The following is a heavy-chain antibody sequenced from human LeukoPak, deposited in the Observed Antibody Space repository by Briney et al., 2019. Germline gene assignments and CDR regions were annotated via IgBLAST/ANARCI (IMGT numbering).Heavy chain of an antibody. CDR3: AKEMGATGGSFDY. D-gene: IGHD1-26*01. J-gene: IGHJ4*02. CDR2: ISGSGGST. CDR1: GITLSNYA. V-gene: IGHV3-23*01. Sequence: PGGSLRLSCAVSGITLSNYAMSSVRQAPGKGLEWVSAISGSGGSTYSADSVKGRFTISRDNSKNTLYLQMNSLRAEDTAVYYCAKEMGATGGSFDYWGQGTLVTVSS.